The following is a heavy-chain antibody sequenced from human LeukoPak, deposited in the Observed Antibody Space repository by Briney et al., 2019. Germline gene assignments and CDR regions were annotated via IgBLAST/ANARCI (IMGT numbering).Heavy chain of an antibody. V-gene: IGHV3-20*04. CDR3: ARPVGRASWYYMDV. Sequence: GGSLRLSCAASGFTFDDYGMSWVRQAPGKGLEWVSGINWNGGSTGYADSVKGRFTISRDNAKNSLYLQMNSLRAEDTALYYCARPVGRASWYYMDVWGKGTTVTVSS. D-gene: IGHD4-23*01. CDR1: GFTFDDYG. CDR2: INWNGGST. J-gene: IGHJ6*03.